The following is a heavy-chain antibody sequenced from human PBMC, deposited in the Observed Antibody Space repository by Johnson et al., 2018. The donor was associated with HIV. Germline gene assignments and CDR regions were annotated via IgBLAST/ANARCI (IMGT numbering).Heavy chain of an antibody. CDR1: GFTFSSYA. J-gene: IGHJ3*02. CDR3: ARDLGGGYSSSSYAFDI. CDR2: ISYDGSNK. Sequence: QVQLVESGGGVVQPGRSLRLSCAASGFTFSSYAMHWVRQAPGKGLEWVAVISYDGSNKYYADSVKGRFTISRDNSKNTLYLQMNSRRAEDTAVYYCARDLGGGYSSSSYAFDIWGLGTMVTVSS. D-gene: IGHD6-6*01. V-gene: IGHV3-30*04.